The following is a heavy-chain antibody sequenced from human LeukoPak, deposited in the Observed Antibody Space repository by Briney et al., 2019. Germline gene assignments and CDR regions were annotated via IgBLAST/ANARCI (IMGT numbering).Heavy chain of an antibody. CDR1: GGSISSYY. CDR3: ARRGVEMAAIRPDNWFDP. V-gene: IGHV4-59*08. D-gene: IGHD5-24*01. Sequence: PSETLSLTCTVSGGSISSYYWSWIRQPPGKGLEWIGYIYYSGRADYNPSLKSRVTMSVDTSKNQFSLKLTSVTAADTAVYYCARRGVEMAAIRPDNWFDPWGQGTLVTVSS. J-gene: IGHJ5*02. CDR2: IYYSGRA.